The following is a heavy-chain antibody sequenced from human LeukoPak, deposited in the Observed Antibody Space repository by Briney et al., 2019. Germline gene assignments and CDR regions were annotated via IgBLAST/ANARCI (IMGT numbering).Heavy chain of an antibody. J-gene: IGHJ4*02. CDR1: GFTFSSYG. D-gene: IGHD3-22*01. V-gene: IGHV3-30*02. CDR2: IRYDGSNK. Sequence: GGSLRLSCAASGFTFSSYGMHWVRQAPGKGLEWVAFIRYDGSNKYYADSVKGRFTISRDNSKNTLYLQMNSLRAEDTAVYYCVPARFQYDSSGYYPYWGQGTLVTVSS. CDR3: VPARFQYDSSGYYPY.